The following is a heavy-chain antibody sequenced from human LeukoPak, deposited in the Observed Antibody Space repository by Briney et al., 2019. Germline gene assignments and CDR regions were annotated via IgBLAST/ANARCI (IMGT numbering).Heavy chain of an antibody. CDR2: IYYSGST. V-gene: IGHV4-59*01. D-gene: IGHD3-16*02. J-gene: IGHJ4*02. Sequence: PSETLSLTCTVSGGSISSYYWSWIRQPPGKGLEWIGYIYYSGSTNYNPSLKNRVTISVDTSKNQFSLKLSSVTAADTAVYYCAREVNYDYVWGSYRSYYFDYWGQGTLVTVSS. CDR1: GGSISSYY. CDR3: AREVNYDYVWGSYRSYYFDY.